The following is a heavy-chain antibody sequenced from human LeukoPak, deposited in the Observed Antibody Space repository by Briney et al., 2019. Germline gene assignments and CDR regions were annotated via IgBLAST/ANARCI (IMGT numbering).Heavy chain of an antibody. Sequence: GGSLRLSCAASGFTFSSYSMNWVRQAPGKGLEWVSSISSSSSYIYYADSVKGRFTISRDNAKNSLYLQMNSLRAEDTAVYYCAREDSNYDFDYWGQGTLVTVSS. J-gene: IGHJ4*02. CDR3: AREDSNYDFDY. V-gene: IGHV3-21*01. CDR1: GFTFSSYS. CDR2: ISSSSSYI. D-gene: IGHD1-7*01.